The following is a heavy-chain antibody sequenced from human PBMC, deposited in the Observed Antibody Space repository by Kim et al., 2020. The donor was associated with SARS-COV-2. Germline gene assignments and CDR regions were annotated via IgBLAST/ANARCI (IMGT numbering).Heavy chain of an antibody. Sequence: GGSLRLSCAASGFTFSSYAMSWVRQAPGKGLEWVSAISGSGGSTYYADSVKGRFTISRDNSKNTLYLQMNSLRAEDTAVYYCAKDDFWSGSHPSYFDYWGQGTLVTVSS. CDR3: AKDDFWSGSHPSYFDY. CDR1: GFTFSSYA. D-gene: IGHD3-3*01. J-gene: IGHJ4*02. CDR2: ISGSGGST. V-gene: IGHV3-23*01.